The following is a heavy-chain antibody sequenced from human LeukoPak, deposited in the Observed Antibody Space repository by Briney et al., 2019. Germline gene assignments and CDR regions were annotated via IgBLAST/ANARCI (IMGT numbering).Heavy chain of an antibody. CDR3: AKDPSISYYYYYMDV. CDR2: ISYDGSNK. D-gene: IGHD6-13*01. V-gene: IGHV3-30*19. J-gene: IGHJ6*03. Sequence: GGSLRLSCTTSGFTFSSYGMHWVRQAPGKGLEWVAVISYDGSNKYYADSVKGRFTISRDNSKNTLYLQMNSLRAEDTAVYYCAKDPSISYYYYYMDVWGKGTTVTVSS. CDR1: GFTFSSYG.